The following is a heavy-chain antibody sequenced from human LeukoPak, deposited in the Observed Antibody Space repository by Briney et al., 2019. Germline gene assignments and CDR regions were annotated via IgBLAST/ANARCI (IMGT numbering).Heavy chain of an antibody. CDR3: AREGGPLQLIDY. CDR2: IRYDGNNK. J-gene: IGHJ4*02. V-gene: IGHV3-30*02. CDR1: GFTFSNYG. Sequence: GGSLRLSCAASGFTFSNYGLHWVRQAPGKGLEWVAFIRYDGNNKYYADSVKGRFTISRDNAKNSLYLQMNSLRAEDTAVYYCAREGGPLQLIDYWGQGTLVTVSS. D-gene: IGHD4-11*01.